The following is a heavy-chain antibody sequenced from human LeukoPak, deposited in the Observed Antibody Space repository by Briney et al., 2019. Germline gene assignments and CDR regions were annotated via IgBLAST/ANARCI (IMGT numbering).Heavy chain of an antibody. CDR3: AKDFHSSSWYVYYYYGMDV. V-gene: IGHV3-30*02. D-gene: IGHD6-13*01. Sequence: GGSLRLSRAASGFTFSSYGMHWVRQAPGKGLEWVAFIRYDGSNKYYADSVKGRFTTSRDNSKNTLYLQMNSLRAEDTAVYYCAKDFHSSSWYVYYYYGMDVWGQGTTVTVSS. CDR2: IRYDGSNK. J-gene: IGHJ6*02. CDR1: GFTFSSYG.